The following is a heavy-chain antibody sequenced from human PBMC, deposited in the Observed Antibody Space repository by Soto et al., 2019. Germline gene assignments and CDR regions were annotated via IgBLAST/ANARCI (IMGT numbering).Heavy chain of an antibody. CDR3: AKTPNSRLLNP. D-gene: IGHD3-9*01. Sequence: LLASGGGLVQPGESLKLSCAVSGFTFRNYAMSWVRQAPGKGLEWVAGITGTGSSTSYSDSVRGRFTISRDNSKNTLYLLMNSLRAEDTAVYGCAKTPNSRLLNPWGQGALVTVSS. V-gene: IGHV3-23*01. J-gene: IGHJ5*02. CDR1: GFTFRNYA. CDR2: ITGTGSST.